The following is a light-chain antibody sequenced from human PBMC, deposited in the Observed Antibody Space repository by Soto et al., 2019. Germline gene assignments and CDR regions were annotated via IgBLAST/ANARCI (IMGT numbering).Light chain of an antibody. CDR3: QQYNSYST. V-gene: IGKV1-5*01. J-gene: IGKJ1*01. Sequence: DIQMTQSPSTLSASVGDRVTITCRASQSISTWLAWYQQKPGKAPKLLIYDASSLESGVPSRFSGSGSGTEFTLTISSLQPEDFASDYCQQYNSYSTFGQGTKVDIK. CDR1: QSISTW. CDR2: DAS.